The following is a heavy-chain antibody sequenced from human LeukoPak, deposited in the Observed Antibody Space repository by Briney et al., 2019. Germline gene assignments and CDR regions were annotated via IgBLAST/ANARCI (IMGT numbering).Heavy chain of an antibody. CDR1: GFTFRNYW. CDR3: ATYKNQPHTPFFDF. D-gene: IGHD1-1*01. V-gene: IGHV3-7*02. Sequence: GGSLRLSCAASGFTFRNYWMNWVRQAPGKGLEWVANINEDGSEKNYVDSVKGRFTTSRDNARNSLSLQMNSLRSEDTAVYYCATYKNQPHTPFFDFWGQGALVTVSA. CDR2: INEDGSEK. J-gene: IGHJ4*02.